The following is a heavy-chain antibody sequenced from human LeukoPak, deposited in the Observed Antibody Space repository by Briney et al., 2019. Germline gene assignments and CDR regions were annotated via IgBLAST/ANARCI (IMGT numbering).Heavy chain of an antibody. CDR2: IYYSGST. D-gene: IGHD6-6*01. V-gene: IGHV4-59*01. CDR3: ARARIAARSFDY. Sequence: SETLSLTCTVSGGSISSYYWSWIRQPPGKGLEWIGYIYYSGSTSYNPSLKSRVTISVDMSKNQFSLKLSSVTAADTAVYYCARARIAARSFDYWGQGTLVTVSS. CDR1: GGSISSYY. J-gene: IGHJ4*02.